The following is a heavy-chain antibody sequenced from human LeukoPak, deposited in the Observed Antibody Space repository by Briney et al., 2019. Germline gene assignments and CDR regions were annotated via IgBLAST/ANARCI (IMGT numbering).Heavy chain of an antibody. D-gene: IGHD5-12*01. CDR3: ARGLVAVSPEFFDY. Sequence: GGSLRLSCAASRFTFSDYYMSWIRQAPGKGLEWVCGINWNGGSTGYADSVKGRFTISRDNAKNSLYLQMHSLRADDTALYYCARGLVAVSPEFFDYWGQGTLVTVSS. V-gene: IGHV3-20*04. J-gene: IGHJ4*02. CDR2: INWNGGST. CDR1: RFTFSDYY.